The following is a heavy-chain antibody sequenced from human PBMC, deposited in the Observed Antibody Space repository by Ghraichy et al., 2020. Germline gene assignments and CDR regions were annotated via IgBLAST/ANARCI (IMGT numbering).Heavy chain of an antibody. J-gene: IGHJ4*02. D-gene: IGHD6-13*01. Sequence: GGSLRLSCAASGLTFSSYSMNWVRQAPGKGLEWVSFISSSSYIYYADSVKGRFTISRDNAKNSLYLQMNSLRAEDTAVYYCARDSSSWSSPTYFGYWGQGTLVTVSS. CDR2: ISSSSYI. CDR1: GLTFSSYS. CDR3: ARDSSSWSSPTYFGY. V-gene: IGHV3-21*01.